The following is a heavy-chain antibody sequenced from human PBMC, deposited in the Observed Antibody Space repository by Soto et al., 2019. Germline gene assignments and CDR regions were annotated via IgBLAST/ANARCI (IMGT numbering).Heavy chain of an antibody. D-gene: IGHD3-22*01. Sequence: GESLKISCKGSGYSFTSYWIGWVRQMPGKGLEWMGIIYPGDSDTRYSPSFQGQVTISADKSISTAYLQWSSLKASDTAMYYCARQTYCYDSSGYYPLRYFQHRGQGTLVTVSS. CDR2: IYPGDSDT. CDR1: GYSFTSYW. V-gene: IGHV5-51*01. CDR3: ARQTYCYDSSGYYPLRYFQH. J-gene: IGHJ1*01.